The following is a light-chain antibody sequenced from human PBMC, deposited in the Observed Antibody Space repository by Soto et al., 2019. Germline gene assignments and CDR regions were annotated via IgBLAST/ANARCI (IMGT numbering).Light chain of an antibody. CDR3: QKYSSVPV. CDR2: AAS. J-gene: IGKJ3*01. Sequence: DIQMTQSPTSLSASVGDRVTITCRASQGIRNFVAWYQQNPGKAPKRLIYAASTLQSGVPSRFSGSGSGTDFTLTINSLQPEDVATYSCQKYSSVPVFGPGTKVEIK. V-gene: IGKV1-27*01. CDR1: QGIRNF.